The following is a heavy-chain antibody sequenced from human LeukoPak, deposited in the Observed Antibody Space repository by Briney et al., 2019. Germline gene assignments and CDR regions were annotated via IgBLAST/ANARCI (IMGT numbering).Heavy chain of an antibody. J-gene: IGHJ4*02. CDR2: INPNSGGT. D-gene: IGHD3-22*01. Sequence: ASVKVSCKASGYTFTSYYTHWVRQAPGQGLEWMGWINPNSGGTNYAQKFQGRVTMTRDTSISTAYMELSRLRSDDTAVYYCARGPGYYDSSGYLVYWGQGTLVTVSS. CDR3: ARGPGYYDSSGYLVY. V-gene: IGHV1-2*02. CDR1: GYTFTSYY.